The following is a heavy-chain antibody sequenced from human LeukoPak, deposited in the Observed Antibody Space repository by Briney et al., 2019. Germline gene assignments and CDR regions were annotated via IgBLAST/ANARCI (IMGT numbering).Heavy chain of an antibody. CDR3: ARRDASDVGAGAFDI. Sequence: SETLSLTCTVSGGSISSYYWSWIRQPPGKGLEWIGYIYYSGSTNYNPSLKSRVTISVDTSKNQFSLKLSSVTAADTAVYYCARRDASDVGAGAFDIWGQGTMVTVSS. D-gene: IGHD6-19*01. CDR1: GGSISSYY. J-gene: IGHJ3*02. V-gene: IGHV4-59*08. CDR2: IYYSGST.